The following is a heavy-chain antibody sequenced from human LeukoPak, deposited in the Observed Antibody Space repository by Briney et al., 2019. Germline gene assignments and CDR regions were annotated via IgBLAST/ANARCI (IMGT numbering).Heavy chain of an antibody. CDR2: ISYDGSNK. Sequence: RGSLRLSCAASGFTFSSYAMHWVRQAPGKGLEGVAVISYDGSNKYYADSVKDRFTISGDNSKNTLFLQMNSLRVEDSAVYYCTRVFAYSYGDFDNWGQGTLVAVSS. CDR3: TRVFAYSYGDFDN. V-gene: IGHV3-30*14. D-gene: IGHD5-18*01. CDR1: GFTFSSYA. J-gene: IGHJ4*02.